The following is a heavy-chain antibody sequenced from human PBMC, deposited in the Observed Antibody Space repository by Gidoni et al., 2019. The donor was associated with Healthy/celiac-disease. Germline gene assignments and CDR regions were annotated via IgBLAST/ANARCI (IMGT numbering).Heavy chain of an antibody. CDR2: IYYSGST. CDR1: GGSISRSSYY. V-gene: IGHV4-39*01. CDR3: ARRTYGSGSYFDYYYMDV. Sequence: QLQLQESGPGLVKPSETLSLTCTVSGGSISRSSYYWGWIRQPPGKGLEWIGSIYYSGSTYYNPSLKSRVTISVDTSKNQFSLKLSSVTAADTAVYYCARRTYGSGSYFDYYYMDVWGKGTTVTVSS. D-gene: IGHD3-10*01. J-gene: IGHJ6*03.